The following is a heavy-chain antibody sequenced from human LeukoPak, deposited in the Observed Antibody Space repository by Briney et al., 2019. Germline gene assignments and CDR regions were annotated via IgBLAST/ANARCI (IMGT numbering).Heavy chain of an antibody. Sequence: PGGSLRLSCAASGFTFSSYGMHRVRQAPGKGLEWVAVISYDGSNKYYADSVKGRFTISRDNSKNTLYLQMNSLRAEDTAVYYCAKNPRNSGQFDYWGQGTLVTVSS. D-gene: IGHD1-26*01. CDR2: ISYDGSNK. J-gene: IGHJ4*02. V-gene: IGHV3-30*18. CDR1: GFTFSSYG. CDR3: AKNPRNSGQFDY.